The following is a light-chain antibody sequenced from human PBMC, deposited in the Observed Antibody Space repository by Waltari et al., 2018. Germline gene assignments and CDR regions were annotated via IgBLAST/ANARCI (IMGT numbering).Light chain of an antibody. CDR3: QQRSNWPLT. Sequence: EIVLTQSPATLSLSPGERATLSCRASQSVYTYLAWYQQKPGQAPRLLIYTASTRASGVPARFSGSGSGTDFTRTITSLEPEDFAVYYCQQRSNWPLTFGGGTKVEIK. V-gene: IGKV3-11*01. CDR1: QSVYTY. J-gene: IGKJ4*01. CDR2: TAS.